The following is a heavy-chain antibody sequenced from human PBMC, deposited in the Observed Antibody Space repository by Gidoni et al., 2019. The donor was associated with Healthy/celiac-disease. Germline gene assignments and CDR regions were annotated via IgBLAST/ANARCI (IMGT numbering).Heavy chain of an antibody. D-gene: IGHD2-21*01. CDR1: GFTCSGYG. Sequence: QVQLVESGGGVVQPGRALRLSCAASGFTCSGYGMLWGRQAPGKGLEWVEVIWYDGSNKYYADSVKGRFTISRDNSKNTVYLQMNSLRAEDTAVYYCARDDCGGDCYPDYWGQGTQVTVSS. CDR3: ARDDCGGDCYPDY. J-gene: IGHJ4*02. V-gene: IGHV3-33*01. CDR2: IWYDGSNK.